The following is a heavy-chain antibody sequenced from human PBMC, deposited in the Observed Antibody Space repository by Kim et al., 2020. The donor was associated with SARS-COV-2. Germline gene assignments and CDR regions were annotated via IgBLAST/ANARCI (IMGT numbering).Heavy chain of an antibody. CDR3: ARDWAVTRANYFDP. J-gene: IGHJ5*02. D-gene: IGHD4-17*01. Sequence: AQNFKGRVTMTTDTSTTTAYMELRSLRSDDTAVYYCARDWAVTRANYFDPWGQGTLVTVSS. V-gene: IGHV1-18*01.